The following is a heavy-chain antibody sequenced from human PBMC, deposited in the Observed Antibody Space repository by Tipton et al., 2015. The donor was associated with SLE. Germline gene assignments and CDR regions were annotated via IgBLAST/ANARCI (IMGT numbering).Heavy chain of an antibody. CDR3: ARTAGRSVKLWYFDL. D-gene: IGHD5-18*01. CDR2: ASYSGRP. J-gene: IGHJ2*01. V-gene: IGHV4-59*12. CDR1: GGSISSYY. Sequence: TLSLTCTVSGGSISSYYWSWIRQPPGKGLEWIGDASYSGRPNFNPSLKSRVTVSVDTSKNQFSLKLSSVTDVDTAVYYCARTAGRSVKLWYFDLWGRGTLVTVSS.